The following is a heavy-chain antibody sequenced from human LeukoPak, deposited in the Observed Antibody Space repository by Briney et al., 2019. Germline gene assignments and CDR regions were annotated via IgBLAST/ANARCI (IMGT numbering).Heavy chain of an antibody. J-gene: IGHJ3*02. CDR3: VSDITGTTKYAFDI. D-gene: IGHD1-14*01. Sequence: PSETLSLTCTVSGGSISRYYWSWIRQPPGKGLEWIGYIYYSGSTNYNPSLKSRVTISVDTSKNQFSLKLSSVTAADTAIYYCVSDITGTTKYAFDIWGQGTMVTVSS. CDR2: IYYSGST. V-gene: IGHV4-59*08. CDR1: GGSISRYY.